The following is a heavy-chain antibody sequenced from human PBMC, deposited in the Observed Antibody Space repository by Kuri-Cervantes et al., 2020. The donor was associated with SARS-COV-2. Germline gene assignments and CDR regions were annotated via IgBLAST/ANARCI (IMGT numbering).Heavy chain of an antibody. D-gene: IGHD2-2*01. CDR3: ARHRPTSGYFQH. CDR2: IYYSGST. J-gene: IGHJ1*01. V-gene: IGHV4-59*08. Sequence: ESLKISCTVSSDSITSYYWSWIRQPPGKGLEWIGYIYYSGSTNYNPSLKSRVTISVDTSKNQFSLKLSSVTAADTAVYYCARHRPTSGYFQHWGQGTLVTVSS. CDR1: SDSITSYY.